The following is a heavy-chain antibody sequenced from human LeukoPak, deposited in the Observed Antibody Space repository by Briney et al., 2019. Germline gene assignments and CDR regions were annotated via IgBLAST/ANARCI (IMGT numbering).Heavy chain of an antibody. J-gene: IGHJ4*02. CDR1: GFTFSRYA. V-gene: IGHV3-23*01. CDR2: ISGSDGST. CDR3: ATRRTYFDY. Sequence: GGSLRLSCAASGFTFSRYAMTWVRQAPGKGLEWVSAISGSDGSTYYADSVKGRFTISRDNSKNTLYLQMNSLRAEDTAVYYCATRRTYFDYWGQGTLVTVSS.